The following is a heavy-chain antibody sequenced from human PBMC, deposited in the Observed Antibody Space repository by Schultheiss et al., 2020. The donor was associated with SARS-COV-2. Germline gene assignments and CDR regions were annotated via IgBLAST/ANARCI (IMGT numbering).Heavy chain of an antibody. CDR3: AKGLPMTGAFDI. CDR2: ISSSSSYI. CDR1: GFTFSSYS. D-gene: IGHD1-14*01. J-gene: IGHJ3*02. V-gene: IGHV3-21*01. Sequence: GGSLRLSCAASGFTFSSYSMNWVRQAPGKGLEWVSSISSSSSYIYYADSVKGRFTISRDNAKNSLYLQMNSLRAEDTAVYYCAKGLPMTGAFDIWGQGTMVTV.